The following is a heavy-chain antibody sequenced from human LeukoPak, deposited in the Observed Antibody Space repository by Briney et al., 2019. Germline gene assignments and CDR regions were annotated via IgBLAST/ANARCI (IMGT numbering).Heavy chain of an antibody. CDR2: ISTSGSTV. J-gene: IGHJ4*02. Sequence: PGGSLRLSCAASGFTFSSSEMNWVRQAPGKGLEWVSYISTSGSTVYYADSVKGRSTISRDNAKNSLYLQMNSLRANDTAVYYCARENTGSEWGQGTLVSVSS. CDR3: ARENTGSE. CDR1: GFTFSSSE. D-gene: IGHD1-14*01. V-gene: IGHV3-48*03.